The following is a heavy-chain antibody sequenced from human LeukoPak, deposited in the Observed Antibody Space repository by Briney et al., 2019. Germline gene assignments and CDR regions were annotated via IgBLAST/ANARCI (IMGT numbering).Heavy chain of an antibody. D-gene: IGHD2-15*01. CDR3: ARDGYCSGSTCYSAYYYGMDV. V-gene: IGHV3-48*02. CDR1: GFMFSTYS. CDR2: ISSSDSTK. J-gene: IGHJ6*02. Sequence: GGSLRLSCAASGFMFSTYSMQWVRQAPGKGLEWVSYISSSDSTKYYADSVKGRFTISRDNAKNSLYLQMNSLRDGDTAVYYCARDGYCSGSTCYSAYYYGMDVWGQGTTVTVSS.